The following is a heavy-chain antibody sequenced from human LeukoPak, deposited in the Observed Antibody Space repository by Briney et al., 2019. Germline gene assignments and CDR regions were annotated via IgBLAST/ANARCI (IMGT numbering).Heavy chain of an antibody. J-gene: IGHJ6*03. CDR3: ARVGSSTSYYYYMDV. CDR2: MNPNSGNT. V-gene: IGHV1-8*03. CDR1: GYTFTSYD. Sequence: ASVKVSCKAPGYTFTSYDINGVRQATGQGLEWMGWMNPNSGNTGYAQKFQGRVTITRNTSISTAYRELGSLRSEDTAVYYCARVGSSTSYYYYMDVWGKGTTVTVSS. D-gene: IGHD2-2*01.